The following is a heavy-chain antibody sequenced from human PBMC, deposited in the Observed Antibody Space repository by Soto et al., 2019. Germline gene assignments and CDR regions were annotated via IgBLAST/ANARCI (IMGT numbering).Heavy chain of an antibody. CDR3: ARERYQVISDGMDV. CDR1: GYTFTGYY. D-gene: IGHD2-2*01. J-gene: IGHJ6*02. V-gene: IGHV1-2*02. Sequence: QVQLVQSGADVKTPGASVRVSCKASGYTFTGYYVHWVREAPGQGLEWMGWIIPETGGTSYAQKFQGRVTLSRDTSINTAYLELSRLRFDDAAVYFCARERYQVISDGMDVWGQGTTVTVSS. CDR2: IIPETGGT.